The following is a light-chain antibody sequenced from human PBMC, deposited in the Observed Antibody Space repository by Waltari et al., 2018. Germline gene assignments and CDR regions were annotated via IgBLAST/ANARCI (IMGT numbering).Light chain of an antibody. V-gene: IGKV1-9*01. CDR2: AAS. J-gene: IGKJ1*01. Sequence: DIQLTQSPSFLSASVGDRVTITCRANQAIRSYLAWYQQKPGKAPNLLIYAASILQTGGPSRFSGSGSGTEFNLTISSLQPEDFATYYCHQFHSFPRTFGQGTKVDIK. CDR1: QAIRSY. CDR3: HQFHSFPRT.